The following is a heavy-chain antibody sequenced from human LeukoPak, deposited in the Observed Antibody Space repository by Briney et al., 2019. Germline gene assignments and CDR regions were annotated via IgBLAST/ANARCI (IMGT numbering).Heavy chain of an antibody. V-gene: IGHV3-23*03. J-gene: IGHJ5*02. D-gene: IGHD3-10*01. CDR3: ARGSPVASGRYSIYSS. Sequence: GGSLRLSCAASGFTFSNYAMTWVRQTPGKGLEWVAVIYGDGSTYYADSVKGRFTISSDNLKNTLSLQMDSLRAADTAMYYCARGSPVASGRYSIYSSWGQGTLVTVSP. CDR2: IYGDGST. CDR1: GFTFSNYA.